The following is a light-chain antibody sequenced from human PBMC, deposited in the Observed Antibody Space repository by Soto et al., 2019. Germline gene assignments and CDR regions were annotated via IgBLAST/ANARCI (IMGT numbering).Light chain of an antibody. CDR2: DAS. J-gene: IGKJ1*01. CDR3: QQYNSYPRT. CDR1: QSIGNR. V-gene: IGKV1-5*01. Sequence: DIQMTQSPSTLSASAGDRVTITCRASQSIGNRLAWYRQKPGEAPNLLISDASNLESGVPSRFSGSGSGTEFTLTISSLQPDDFATYYCQQYNSYPRTFGQGTKVDIK.